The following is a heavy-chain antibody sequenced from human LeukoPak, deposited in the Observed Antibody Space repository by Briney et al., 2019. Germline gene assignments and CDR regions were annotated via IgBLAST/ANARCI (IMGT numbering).Heavy chain of an antibody. CDR1: GFTFSSYE. CDR3: ARDRYDSRGCAFDY. CDR2: ISNNGESI. D-gene: IGHD3-22*01. V-gene: IGHV3-48*03. Sequence: PGGSLRLSCAASGFTFSSYEMSWVRQAPGKGLEWVSYISNNGESIFYADSVKGRFTMSRDNAKNTVFLQMSSLRAEDTAVYYCARDRYDSRGCAFDYWGQGTLVTVSS. J-gene: IGHJ4*02.